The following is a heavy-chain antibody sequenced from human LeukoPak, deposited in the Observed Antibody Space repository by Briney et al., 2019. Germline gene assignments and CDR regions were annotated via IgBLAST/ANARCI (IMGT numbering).Heavy chain of an antibody. V-gene: IGHV3-30*04. CDR3: ARGRSGSHHFDS. J-gene: IGHJ4*01. Sequence: GGSLRLSCAASGFTFSNYAMHWVRQAPGKGLEWVAIISYDGSNKYYADSVKGRFTISRDNSKNTLYLQMNSLRADDTAVYYCARGRSGSHHFDSWGQEPWSPSPQ. CDR1: GFTFSNYA. CDR2: ISYDGSNK. D-gene: IGHD3-10*01.